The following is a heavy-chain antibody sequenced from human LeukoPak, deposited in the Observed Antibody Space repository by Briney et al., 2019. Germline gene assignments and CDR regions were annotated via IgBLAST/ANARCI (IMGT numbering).Heavy chain of an antibody. CDR1: VWTFPNYE. Sequence: ASVTVSCKASVWTFPNYEINWVRPPTGREVAWMGWMNTNSGNTGYAQKFQGRVNMTRNTSISTAYMELSSLRSEDTAVYYCARGKYSSSWDHWGQGTLVTVSS. V-gene: IGHV1-8*01. J-gene: IGHJ4*02. CDR3: ARGKYSSSWDH. D-gene: IGHD6-6*01. CDR2: MNTNSGNT.